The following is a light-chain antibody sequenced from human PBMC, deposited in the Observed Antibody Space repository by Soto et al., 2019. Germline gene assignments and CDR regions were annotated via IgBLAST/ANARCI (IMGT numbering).Light chain of an antibody. CDR1: SSNIGGTNY. CDR3: ASWDDRLGAVI. J-gene: IGLJ2*01. CDR2: SNN. Sequence: QSVLTQPLSASGTPGQKVFISCSGSSSNIGGTNYAYWYQQLPGAAPKLLMHSNNLRPSGVPERISGSKFGTAASLAISGLRSEDEAVYYCASWDDRLGAVIFGGGTK. V-gene: IGLV1-47*02.